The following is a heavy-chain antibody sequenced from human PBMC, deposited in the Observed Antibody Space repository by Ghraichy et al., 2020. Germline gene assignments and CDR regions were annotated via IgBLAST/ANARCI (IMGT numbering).Heavy chain of an antibody. D-gene: IGHD2-21*01. CDR1: GGSISVYY. V-gene: IGHV4-59*01. CDR2: MSYSGSA. Sequence: SETLSLTCTVSGGSISVYYWTWIRQPPGKGLEWIGYMSYSGSANYNPSLESRLTMSLDTSKNHFFLKLTSVTAADTALYYCARVNSDLNGLDVWGQVTTVIVSS. J-gene: IGHJ6*02. CDR3: ARVNSDLNGLDV.